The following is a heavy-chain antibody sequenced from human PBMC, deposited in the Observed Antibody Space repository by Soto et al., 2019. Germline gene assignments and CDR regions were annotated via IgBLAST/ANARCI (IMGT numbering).Heavy chain of an antibody. CDR2: ISAHKGNT. CDR1: GYTFTSYG. J-gene: IGHJ4*02. Sequence: QVHLVQSGAEVKKPGASVKVSCKGSGYTFTSYGITWVRQAPGQGLEGRGWISAHKGNTDYAQKLQGRVTVTRDTSTSTAYMELRSLRSDDTAVYYCARGRYGDYWGQGALVTVSS. V-gene: IGHV1-18*01. CDR3: ARGRYGDY. D-gene: IGHD1-1*01.